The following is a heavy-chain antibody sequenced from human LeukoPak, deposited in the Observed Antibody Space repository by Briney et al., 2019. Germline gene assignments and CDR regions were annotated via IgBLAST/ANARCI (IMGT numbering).Heavy chain of an antibody. D-gene: IGHD3-16*01. J-gene: IGHJ4*02. Sequence: KPSETLSLTCAVYGGSFSGYYWSWIRQPPGKGLEWIGEINHSGSTNYNPSLKSRVTISVDTSKNQFSLKLSSVTAADTAVYYCARGSWAYREFDYWGQGTLVTVSS. CDR2: INHSGST. CDR3: ARGSWAYREFDY. CDR1: GGSFSGYY. V-gene: IGHV4-34*01.